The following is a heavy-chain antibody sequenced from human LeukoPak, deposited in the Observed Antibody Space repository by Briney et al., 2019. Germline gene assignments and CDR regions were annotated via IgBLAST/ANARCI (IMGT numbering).Heavy chain of an antibody. CDR1: GFTFSSYG. V-gene: IGHV3-30*18. J-gene: IGHJ5*02. D-gene: IGHD2-2*01. CDR2: KSYDGSNK. Sequence: GGSLRLSCAASGFTFSSYGMHWVRQAPGKGLEWVAVKSYDGSNKYYADSVKGRFTISRDNSKNTLYLQMNSLRAEDTAVYYCAKDQGCSSSSCRLNWFGPWGQGTLVTVSS. CDR3: AKDQGCSSSSCRLNWFGP.